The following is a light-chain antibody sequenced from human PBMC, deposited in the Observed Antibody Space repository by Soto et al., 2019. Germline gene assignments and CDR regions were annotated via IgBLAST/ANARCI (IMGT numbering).Light chain of an antibody. CDR3: QQSDSTPYT. J-gene: IGKJ2*01. CDR1: QTISTY. V-gene: IGKV1-39*01. Sequence: DIQMTQSPSSLSASVGDRVTIPCRASQTISTYLNWYQQKPGKAPRLLIYDASSLLSGVPSRFSGSGSGTDFTLTIASLQPEDFSTYYCQQSDSTPYTFGQGTKV. CDR2: DAS.